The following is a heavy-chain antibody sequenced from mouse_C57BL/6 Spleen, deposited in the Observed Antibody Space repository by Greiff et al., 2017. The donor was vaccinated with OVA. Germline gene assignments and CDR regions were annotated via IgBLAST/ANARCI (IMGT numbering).Heavy chain of an antibody. J-gene: IGHJ3*01. V-gene: IGHV1-81*01. CDR1: GYTFTSYG. CDR2: IYPRSGNT. D-gene: IGHD2-4*01. CDR3: ASSDDYDAWFAY. Sequence: QVQLKQSGAELARPGASVKLSCKASGYTFTSYGISWVKQRTGQGLEWIGEIYPRSGNTYYNEKFKGKATLTADKSSSTAYMELRSLTSEDSAVYFCASSDDYDAWFAYWGQGTLVTVSA.